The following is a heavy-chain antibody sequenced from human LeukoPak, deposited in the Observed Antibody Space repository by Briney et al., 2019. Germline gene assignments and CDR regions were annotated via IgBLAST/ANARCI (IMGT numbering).Heavy chain of an antibody. J-gene: IGHJ6*03. V-gene: IGHV3-43*01. Sequence: GGSLRLSCAASGFTFDDYTMHWVRQAPGKGLEWVSLISWDGGSTYYADSVKGRFTISRDNSKNSLYLQMNSLRTEDTALYYCAKDLVGATTGYCYYYMDVWGKGTTVTVSS. CDR1: GFTFDDYT. CDR3: AKDLVGATTGYCYYYMDV. D-gene: IGHD1-26*01. CDR2: ISWDGGST.